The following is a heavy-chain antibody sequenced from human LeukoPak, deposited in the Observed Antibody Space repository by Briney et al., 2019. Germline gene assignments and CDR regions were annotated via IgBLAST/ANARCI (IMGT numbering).Heavy chain of an antibody. D-gene: IGHD6-25*01. CDR2: ISWDGGST. V-gene: IGHV3-43D*03. Sequence: GGSLRLSCAASGFTFDDYAMHWVRQAPGKGLEWVSLISWDGGSTYYADSVKGRFTISRDNSKNSLYLQMNSLRAEDTALYYCAILGTATDFDYWGQGTLVTVSS. CDR1: GFTFDDYA. J-gene: IGHJ4*02. CDR3: AILGTATDFDY.